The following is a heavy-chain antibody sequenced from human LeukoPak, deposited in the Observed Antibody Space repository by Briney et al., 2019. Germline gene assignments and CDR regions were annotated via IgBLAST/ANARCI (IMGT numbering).Heavy chain of an antibody. V-gene: IGHV1-2*02. J-gene: IGHJ4*02. CDR1: GYTFTGYY. D-gene: IGHD3-22*01. Sequence: ASVKVSCKASGYTFTGYYTHWVRQAPGQGLEWMGWINPNSGGTNYAQKFQGRVTMTRDTSISTAYMELSRLRSDDTAVYYCAYYYDSSGYRWGQGTLVTVSS. CDR3: AYYYDSSGYR. CDR2: INPNSGGT.